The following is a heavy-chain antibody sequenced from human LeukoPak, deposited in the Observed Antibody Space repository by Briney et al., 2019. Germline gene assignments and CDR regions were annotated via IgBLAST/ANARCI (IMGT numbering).Heavy chain of an antibody. CDR1: GFSIRSPYY. D-gene: IGHD3-10*01. CDR3: ARGGSGNYWDFDY. V-gene: IGHV4-38-2*01. J-gene: IGHJ4*02. CDR2: VHHSGYT. Sequence: SETLSLTCAVSGFSIRSPYYWGWIRQPPGKGLEWIESVHHSGYTHYNPSLKSRVTTSIDTSNNQFSLKLKLNSVTAADTAVYYCARGGSGNYWDFDYWGQGTLVTVSS.